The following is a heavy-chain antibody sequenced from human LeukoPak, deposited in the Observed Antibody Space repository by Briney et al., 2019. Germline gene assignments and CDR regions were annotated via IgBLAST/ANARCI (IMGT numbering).Heavy chain of an antibody. V-gene: IGHV3-48*03. CDR1: GFTFSSYE. J-gene: IGHJ3*02. CDR2: ISSSGGTI. CDR3: ARDSCSSTSCYEGGAFDI. Sequence: QPGGSLRLSCSASGFTFSSYEMNWVRQAPGKGLEWVSYISSSGGTIYYADSVKGRFTISRDNAKNSLYLQMNSLRAEDTAVYYCARDSCSSTSCYEGGAFDIWGQGTMVTVSS. D-gene: IGHD2-2*01.